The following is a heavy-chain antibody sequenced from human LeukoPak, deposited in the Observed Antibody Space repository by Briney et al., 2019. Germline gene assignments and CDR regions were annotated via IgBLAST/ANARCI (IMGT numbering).Heavy chain of an antibody. J-gene: IGHJ4*02. CDR2: ISYDGSNK. D-gene: IGHD4-17*01. CDR1: GFTFSSYA. V-gene: IGHV3-30-3*01. CDR3: ARESRGNDYGDYGDY. Sequence: PGGSLRLSCAASGFTFSSYAMHCVRQAPGKGLEWVAVISYDGSNKYYADSVKGRFTISRDNSKNTLYLQMNSLRAEDTAVYYCARESRGNDYGDYGDYWGQGTLVTVSS.